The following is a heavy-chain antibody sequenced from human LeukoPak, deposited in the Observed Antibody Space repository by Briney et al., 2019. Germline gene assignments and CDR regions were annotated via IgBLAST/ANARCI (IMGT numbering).Heavy chain of an antibody. J-gene: IGHJ3*02. CDR1: SGYISSYY. CDR2: IYTSGST. V-gene: IGHV4-4*07. CDR3: ARGSVKSDAFDI. Sequence: PSETLSLTCTVSSGYISSYYWSWIGQPAGKGLEWIGRIYTSGSTNYNPSLKSRVTISVDTSKNQFSLKLSSVTAADTAVYCCARGSVKSDAFDIWGQGTMVTVSS.